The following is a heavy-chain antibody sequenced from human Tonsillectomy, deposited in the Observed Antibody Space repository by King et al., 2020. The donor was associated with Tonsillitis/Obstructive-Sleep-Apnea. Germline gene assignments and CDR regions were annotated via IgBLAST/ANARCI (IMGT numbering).Heavy chain of an antibody. CDR3: ARGAVLRFLEWSRGFDY. Sequence: VQLVESGGGVVQPGRSLRLSCAASGFTFSSYAMHWVRQAPGKGLEGVAVISYDGSNKYYADSVKGRFTISRDNSKNTLYLQMNSLRAEDTAVYYCARGAVLRFLEWSRGFDYWGQGALVTVSS. D-gene: IGHD3-3*01. V-gene: IGHV3-30*04. CDR2: ISYDGSNK. CDR1: GFTFSSYA. J-gene: IGHJ4*02.